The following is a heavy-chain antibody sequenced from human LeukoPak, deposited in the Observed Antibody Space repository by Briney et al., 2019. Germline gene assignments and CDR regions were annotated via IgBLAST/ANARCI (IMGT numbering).Heavy chain of an antibody. CDR2: ISGSGGST. Sequence: GGSLRLSCAASGFTFSSYSMNWVRQAPGKGLEWVSAISGSGGSTYYADSVKGRFTIPRDNSKNTLYLQMNSLRAEDTAVYYCAKDRSANSAFDIWGQGTMVTVSS. V-gene: IGHV3-23*01. CDR3: AKDRSANSAFDI. CDR1: GFTFSSYS. D-gene: IGHD4-23*01. J-gene: IGHJ3*02.